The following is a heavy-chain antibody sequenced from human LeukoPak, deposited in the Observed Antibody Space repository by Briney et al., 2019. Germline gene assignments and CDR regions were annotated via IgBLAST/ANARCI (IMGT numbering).Heavy chain of an antibody. CDR2: IYHSGST. Sequence: SGTLSLTCAVSGGSISSSNWWSWVRQPPGKGLEWIGEIYHSGSTNYNPSLKSRVTISVDKSKNQFSLKLSSVTAADTAVYYCARTAYDYVWGIHRRRVYYFDYWGQGTLVTVSS. J-gene: IGHJ4*02. D-gene: IGHD3-16*02. V-gene: IGHV4-4*02. CDR1: GGSISSSNW. CDR3: ARTAYDYVWGIHRRRVYYFDY.